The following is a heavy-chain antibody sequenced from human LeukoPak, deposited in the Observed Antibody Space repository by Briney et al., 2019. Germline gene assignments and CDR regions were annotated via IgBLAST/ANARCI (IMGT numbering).Heavy chain of an antibody. V-gene: IGHV3-11*01. Sequence: GGSLRLSCAVSGFTFSDYYMSWIRQAPGKGLEWVSYISSSGSTIYYADSVKGRFTISRDNAKNSLYLQMNSLRAEDTAVYYCARDRKSYGYLGLVDYWGQGTLVTVSS. J-gene: IGHJ4*02. D-gene: IGHD5-18*01. CDR2: ISSSGSTI. CDR1: GFTFSDYY. CDR3: ARDRKSYGYLGLVDY.